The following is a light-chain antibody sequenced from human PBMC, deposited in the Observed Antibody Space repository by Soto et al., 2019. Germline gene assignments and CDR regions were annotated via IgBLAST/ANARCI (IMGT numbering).Light chain of an antibody. Sequence: DIQMTQSPSTLSASVGDRVTITCRASQSISGWLAWYQQKPGKAPKLLIYDVSSLESGVPSRFSGSGSGTEFTLTISSLKPDDFATYYCQQYQSYSRTFGQGTKVDIK. V-gene: IGKV1-5*01. CDR1: QSISGW. CDR2: DVS. J-gene: IGKJ1*01. CDR3: QQYQSYSRT.